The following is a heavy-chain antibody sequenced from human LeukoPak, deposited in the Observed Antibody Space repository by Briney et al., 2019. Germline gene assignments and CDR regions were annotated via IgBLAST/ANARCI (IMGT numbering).Heavy chain of an antibody. CDR2: ISSNGGST. CDR1: GLTFSSYA. V-gene: IGHV3-64*01. J-gene: IGHJ4*02. CDR3: ARGTRGFDY. Sequence: GGPLILSCAASGLTFSSYAMHWVRQAPGKGLEYVSAISSNGGSTYYANSVKGRFTISRDNSKNTLYLQMGSLRAEDMAVYYCARGTRGFDYWGQGTLVTVSS. D-gene: IGHD3-10*01.